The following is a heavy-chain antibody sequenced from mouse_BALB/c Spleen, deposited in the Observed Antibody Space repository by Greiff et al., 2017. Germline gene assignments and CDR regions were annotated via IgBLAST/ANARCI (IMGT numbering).Heavy chain of an antibody. V-gene: IGHV2-9*02. J-gene: IGHJ3*01. CDR1: GFSLTSYG. D-gene: IGHD2-4*01. CDR2: IWAGGST. Sequence: VKLMESGPGLVAPSQSLSITCTVSGFSLTSYGVHWVRQPPGKGLEWLGVIWAGGSTNYNSALMSRLSISKDNSKSQVFLKMNSLQTDDTAMYYCATSTMITTGTTWFAYWGQGTLVTVSA. CDR3: ATSTMITTGTTWFAY.